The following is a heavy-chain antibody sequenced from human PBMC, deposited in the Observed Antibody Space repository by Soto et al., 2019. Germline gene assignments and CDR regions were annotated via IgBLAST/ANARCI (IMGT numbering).Heavy chain of an antibody. Sequence: QVQLVESGGGVVQPGGSLRLSCAASGFTFSSYAMHWVRQAPGKGLEWVAVISYDGINKYYADSVKGRFTISRDNSKNTLYLQINSLRAEDTAVYYCARGTLYGLGYSSGWPNFDYWGQGTLVTVSS. V-gene: IGHV3-30-3*01. D-gene: IGHD6-19*01. J-gene: IGHJ4*02. CDR2: ISYDGINK. CDR1: GFTFSSYA. CDR3: ARGTLYGLGYSSGWPNFDY.